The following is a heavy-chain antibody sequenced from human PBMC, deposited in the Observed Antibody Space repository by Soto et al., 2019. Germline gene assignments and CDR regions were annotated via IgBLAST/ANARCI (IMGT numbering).Heavy chain of an antibody. J-gene: IGHJ4*02. D-gene: IGHD7-27*01. CDR3: ARDPKTSGGQHWAFNYFDS. CDR1: GFSFSISP. V-gene: IGHV3-30-3*01. CDR2: ISSDGTNK. Sequence: QVQLVESGGGVVQPGRSLRLSCAASGFSFSISPMHWVRQAPGKGPEWVALISSDGTNKFYADSVKGRFTISRDNSKSTLYLQVDSLIPEDAAVYYCARDPKTSGGQHWAFNYFDSWGQGTLVTVSS.